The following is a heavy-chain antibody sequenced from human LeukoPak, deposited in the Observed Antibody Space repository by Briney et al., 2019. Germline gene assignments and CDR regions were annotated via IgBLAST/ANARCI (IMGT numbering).Heavy chain of an antibody. J-gene: IGHJ4*02. D-gene: IGHD1-26*01. Sequence: PSQTLSLTCTVSGGSISSGGYSWSWIGQHPGKGLEGIGYIYYSGSTYYNPSLKSRVTISVDTSKNQFSLKLSSVTAADTAVYYCAREFVSDGEPSEYYFDYWGQGTLVTVSS. CDR3: AREFVSDGEPSEYYFDY. CDR1: GGSISSGGYS. V-gene: IGHV4-31*03. CDR2: IYYSGST.